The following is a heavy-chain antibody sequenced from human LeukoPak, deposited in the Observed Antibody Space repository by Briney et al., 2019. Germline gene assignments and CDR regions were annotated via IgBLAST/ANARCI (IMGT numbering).Heavy chain of an antibody. V-gene: IGHV4-34*01. CDR1: GGSFSGYY. J-gene: IGHJ3*02. Sequence: SETLSLTCAVYGGSFSGYYWSWIRQPPGKGLEWIGEINHSGSTNYNPSLKSRVTMSVDTSKNQFSLKLSSVTAADTAVYYCARRYCSSTSCYRAFDIWGQGTMVTVSS. D-gene: IGHD2-2*02. CDR2: INHSGST. CDR3: ARRYCSSTSCYRAFDI.